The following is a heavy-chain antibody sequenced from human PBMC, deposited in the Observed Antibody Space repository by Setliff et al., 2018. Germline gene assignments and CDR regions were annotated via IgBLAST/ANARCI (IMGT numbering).Heavy chain of an antibody. V-gene: IGHV1-2*02. Sequence: ASVKVSCKASGCTFTGYYMHWVRQAPGQGLEWMGWINPNSGGTNYAQKFQGRVTMTRDTSISTAYMELSRLRSDDTAVYYCARSSGSYHTYYFDYWGQGTLVTVSS. CDR3: ARSSGSYHTYYFDY. CDR1: GCTFTGYY. D-gene: IGHD1-26*01. J-gene: IGHJ4*02. CDR2: INPNSGGT.